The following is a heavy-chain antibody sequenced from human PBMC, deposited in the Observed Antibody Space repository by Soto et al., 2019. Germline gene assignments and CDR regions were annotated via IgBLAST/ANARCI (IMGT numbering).Heavy chain of an antibody. Sequence: QLQLQESGSGLVKPSQTLSLTCAVSGGSISSGGYSWSWIRQPPGKGLEWIGYIYHSGSTYYNPSLKSRVTISVDRSQNQFSLKLSSVTAADTAVYSCARRYVPLGGGYFDYWGQGTLVTVSS. D-gene: IGHD3-16*01. V-gene: IGHV4-30-2*01. CDR1: GGSISSGGYS. CDR2: IYHSGST. J-gene: IGHJ4*02. CDR3: ARRYVPLGGGYFDY.